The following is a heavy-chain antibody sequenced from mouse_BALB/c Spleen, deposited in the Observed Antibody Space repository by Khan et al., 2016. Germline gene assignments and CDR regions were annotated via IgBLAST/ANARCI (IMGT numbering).Heavy chain of an antibody. Sequence: QVQLQQSGAELMKPGASVKISCTATGYTFSSYCIEWVKQRPGHGLEWIGAILPGSGSTNYNEKFKGKATFTADTSYNAAYMQLSSLTSEDSAVYYCASSFYYWGQGTTLTVSS. CDR1: GYTFSSYC. CDR3: ASSFYY. J-gene: IGHJ2*01. V-gene: IGHV1-9*01. CDR2: ILPGSGST.